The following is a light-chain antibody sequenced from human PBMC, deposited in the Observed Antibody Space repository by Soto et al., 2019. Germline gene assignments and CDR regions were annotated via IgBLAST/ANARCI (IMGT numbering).Light chain of an antibody. CDR3: QQYNTYSA. CDR1: QGISSY. Sequence: IKLTQSPSSLSATVGDRVTITCRASQGISSYLAWYQQKPGKAPKLLIYAASTLQSGVPSRFSGSGSGTEFTLTISSLQPDDFATYYCQQYNTYSAFGQGTKVDIK. V-gene: IGKV1-9*01. CDR2: AAS. J-gene: IGKJ1*01.